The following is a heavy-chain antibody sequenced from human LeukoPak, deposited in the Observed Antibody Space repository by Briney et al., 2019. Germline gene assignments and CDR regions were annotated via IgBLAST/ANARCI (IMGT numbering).Heavy chain of an antibody. CDR3: ARAIYSRIGLPTPFDY. D-gene: IGHD6-13*01. J-gene: IGHJ4*02. Sequence: SETLSLTCTVSGGSISSHYWNWIRQPPGKGLEWIGYIYSSGSTNYNPSLKSRVTISVDTSKNQFSLKLNSVTAADTAVYYRARAIYSRIGLPTPFDYWGQGALVTVSA. CDR2: IYSSGST. CDR1: GGSISSHY. V-gene: IGHV4-59*11.